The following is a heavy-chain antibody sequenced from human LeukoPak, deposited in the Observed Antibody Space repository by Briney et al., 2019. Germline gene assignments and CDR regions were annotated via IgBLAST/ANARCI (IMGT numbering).Heavy chain of an antibody. CDR3: VRISIG. D-gene: IGHD2-15*01. Sequence: GGSLRLSCAVSGFDFSTYWMNWVRQAPGKGLVWVSRINSDGTITSYADSVQGRFTISRDNTKNTLYLQMNSLKAEDTAVYFCVRISIGWGQGTLVTVSS. CDR2: INSDGTIT. CDR1: GFDFSTYW. V-gene: IGHV3-74*01. J-gene: IGHJ4*02.